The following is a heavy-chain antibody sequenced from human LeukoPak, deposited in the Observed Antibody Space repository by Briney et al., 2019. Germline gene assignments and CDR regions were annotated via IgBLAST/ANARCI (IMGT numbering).Heavy chain of an antibody. V-gene: IGHV3-49*04. D-gene: IGHD3-16*01. CDR2: IRSKAYGGTT. CDR1: GFTFGDYA. CDR3: TRALWRTLGGYYYYYYGMDV. Sequence: GGSLRLSCTASGFTFGDYAMSWVRQAPGKGLEWVGFIRSKAYGGTTEYAASVKGRFTITRDDSKSIAYLQMNSLKTEDTAVYYCTRALWRTLGGYYYYYYGMDVWGKGTTVTVSS. J-gene: IGHJ6*04.